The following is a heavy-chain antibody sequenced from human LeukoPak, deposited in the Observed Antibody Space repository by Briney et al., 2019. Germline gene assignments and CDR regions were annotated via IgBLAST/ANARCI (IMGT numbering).Heavy chain of an antibody. CDR2: IYYSGST. V-gene: IGHV4-59*08. CDR3: ARAVAPRGYYYYGMDV. CDR1: GGSISSYY. J-gene: IGHJ6*02. D-gene: IGHD6-19*01. Sequence: SETLSLTCTVSGGSISSYYWSWIRQPPGKGLEWIGYIYYSGSTNYNPSLKSRVTILVDTSKNQFSLKLSSVTAADTAVYYCARAVAPRGYYYYGMDVWGQGTTVTVSS.